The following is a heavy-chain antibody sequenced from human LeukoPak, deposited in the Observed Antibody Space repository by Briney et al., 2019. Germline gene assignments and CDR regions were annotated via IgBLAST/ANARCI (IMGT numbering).Heavy chain of an antibody. V-gene: IGHV3-21*01. CDR2: ISSSSSYI. J-gene: IGHJ4*02. CDR1: GFTFSSYS. Sequence: GGSLRLSCAASGFTFSSYSMNWVRQAPGKGLEWVSSISSSSSYIYYADSVKGRFTISRDNAKNSLYLQMNSLRAEDTAVYYCAGPVKGMATIPRPNDYWGQGTLVTVSS. D-gene: IGHD5-24*01. CDR3: AGPVKGMATIPRPNDY.